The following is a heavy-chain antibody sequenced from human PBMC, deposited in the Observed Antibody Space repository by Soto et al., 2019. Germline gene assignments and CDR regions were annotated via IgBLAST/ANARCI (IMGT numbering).Heavy chain of an antibody. CDR2: IIPIFGTA. Sequence: ASVKVSCKASGGTFSSYAISWVRQAPGQGLGWMGGIIPIFGTANYAQKFQGRVTITADESTSTAYMELSSLRSEDTAVYYCARDREIDYYDSSGYYSMVYWGQGTLVTVSS. D-gene: IGHD3-22*01. V-gene: IGHV1-69*13. CDR1: GGTFSSYA. J-gene: IGHJ4*02. CDR3: ARDREIDYYDSSGYYSMVY.